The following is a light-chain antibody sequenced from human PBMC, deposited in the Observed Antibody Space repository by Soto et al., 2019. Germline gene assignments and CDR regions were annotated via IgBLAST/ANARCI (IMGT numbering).Light chain of an antibody. V-gene: IGLV2-18*02. Sequence: QSALTQPPSVSGSPGQSVTISCTGTSSDVGSYNSVSWYQQSPGTVPKLMIYEFSNRPSGVPDRFSGSKSGNTASLTISGLQAEDKADYYCSSYTNSNTYVFGTGTKLTVL. CDR3: SSYTNSNTYV. CDR1: SSDVGSYNS. J-gene: IGLJ1*01. CDR2: EFS.